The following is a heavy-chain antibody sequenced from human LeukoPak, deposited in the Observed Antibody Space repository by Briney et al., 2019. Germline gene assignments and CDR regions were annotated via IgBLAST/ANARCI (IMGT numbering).Heavy chain of an antibody. V-gene: IGHV1-2*02. CDR1: GYPFNGHY. CDR2: INPNSGGT. Sequence: ASVKVSCKASGYPFNGHYIHWLRQAPGQGLEWMGWINPNSGGTNYAQKFQGRVTMTRDTSISTVYTDLSRLRSDDTAVYYCAREAYASGSLHFDYWGQGTLVTVSS. J-gene: IGHJ4*02. CDR3: AREAYASGSLHFDY. D-gene: IGHD3-10*01.